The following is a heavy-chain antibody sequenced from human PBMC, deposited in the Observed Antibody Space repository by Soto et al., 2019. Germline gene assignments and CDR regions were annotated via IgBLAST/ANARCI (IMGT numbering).Heavy chain of an antibody. D-gene: IGHD2-21*01. CDR2: ISSSGGTT. V-gene: IGHV3-23*01. J-gene: IGHJ3*01. CDR3: XXXXXXXXXXXGXDAF. CDR1: EFTFSNYA. Sequence: EVQLLESGGGLVQPGGSLRLSCVGSEFTFSNYAMNWVRQAPGEGPEWVSLISSSGGTTYYADSVKGRFSISRDNSKNXXXXXXXXXXXXXXXXXXXXXXXXXXXXXXGXDAF.